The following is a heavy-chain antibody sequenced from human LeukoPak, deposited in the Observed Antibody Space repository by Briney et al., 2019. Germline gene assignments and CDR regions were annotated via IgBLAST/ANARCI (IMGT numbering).Heavy chain of an antibody. D-gene: IGHD3-10*02. V-gene: IGHV4-59*01. Sequence: PSETLPLTCTVSGGSISGYYWSWLRQSPDKGLEWIGYIYHSGFTHYNPSLRSRVTISVDMSRNQFSLKLTSATAADTAMYYCARDQRCSRFDGGCDQWYFDLWGRGTLVTVSS. J-gene: IGHJ2*01. CDR3: ARDQRCSRFDGGCDQWYFDL. CDR2: IYHSGFT. CDR1: GGSISGYY.